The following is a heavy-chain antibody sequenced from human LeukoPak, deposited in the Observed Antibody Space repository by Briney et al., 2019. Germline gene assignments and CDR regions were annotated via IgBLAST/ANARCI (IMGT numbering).Heavy chain of an antibody. CDR1: GGSISSSNW. D-gene: IGHD3-10*01. V-gene: IGHV4-4*02. CDR2: IYLRGNT. J-gene: IGHJ4*02. CDR3: AADGFRERRDY. Sequence: SETLSLTCAISGGSISSSNWWTWVRQPPGKGLEWVGEIYLRGNTNYNPSLESRATISVDESKTQLSLRLESVTAADTAVYYCAADGFRERRDYWGQGTLVTVSS.